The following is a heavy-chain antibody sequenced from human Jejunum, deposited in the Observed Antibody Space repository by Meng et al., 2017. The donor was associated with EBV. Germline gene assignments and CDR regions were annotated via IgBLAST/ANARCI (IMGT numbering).Heavy chain of an antibody. CDR1: GGSISTGGYS. CDR3: ARGNSGFDH. D-gene: IGHD6-19*01. J-gene: IGHJ5*02. V-gene: IGHV4-30-2*06. CDR2: IYHSGSA. Sequence: QLHLQESGSGLVKPSQXRSLTCAVSGGSISTGGYSWHWIRQSPGKGLEWIGYIYHSGSAYYNPSLKSRLTLSVDRSRDQFSLKLISVTAADTAVYYCARGNSGFDHWGQGTLVTVSS.